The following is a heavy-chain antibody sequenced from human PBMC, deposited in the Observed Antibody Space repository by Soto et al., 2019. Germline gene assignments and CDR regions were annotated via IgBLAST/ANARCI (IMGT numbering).Heavy chain of an antibody. CDR2: IIPIFGTA. D-gene: IGHD3-3*01. J-gene: IGHJ5*02. V-gene: IGHV1-69*13. CDR1: GGTFSSYA. Sequence: SVKVSCKASGGTFSSYAISWVRQAPGQGLEWMGGIIPIFGTANYAQKFQGRVTITADESTSTAYMELSSLRSEDTAVYYCAGAVGDPYNWFDPWGQGTLVTVSS. CDR3: AGAVGDPYNWFDP.